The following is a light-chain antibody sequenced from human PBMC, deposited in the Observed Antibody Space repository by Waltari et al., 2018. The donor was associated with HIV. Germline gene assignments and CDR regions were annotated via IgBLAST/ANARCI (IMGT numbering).Light chain of an antibody. CDR1: QPVTNK. CDR3: QQSYSYPLT. Sequence: DIQMSQFPYPLSASVGDSVTITCRASQPVTNKVNWYQQKPGKAPKLLIYDASTLQGGVPSRFRGGGSGTHFTLTITSVQPDDYATYFCQQSYSYPLTFGPGTKVDV. CDR2: DAS. J-gene: IGKJ3*01. V-gene: IGKV1-39*01.